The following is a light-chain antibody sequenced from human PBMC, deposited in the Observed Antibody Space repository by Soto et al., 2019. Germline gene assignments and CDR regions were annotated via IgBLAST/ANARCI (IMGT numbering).Light chain of an antibody. CDR1: QSVSSY. J-gene: IGKJ5*01. CDR2: DAS. V-gene: IGKV3-11*01. CDR3: QQRSNWPGT. Sequence: EIVLTQSPATLSLSPGERATLSCRASQSVSSYLAWYQQKPGQAPRLLIYDASNRATGIPARFSGSGSGTDFTLTISSLEPEDCAGYYCQQRSNWPGTFGQGTRLEIK.